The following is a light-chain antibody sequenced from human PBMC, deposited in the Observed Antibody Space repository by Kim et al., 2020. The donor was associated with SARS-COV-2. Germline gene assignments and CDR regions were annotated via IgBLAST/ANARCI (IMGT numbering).Light chain of an antibody. Sequence: GKTVTISCNRSSGSIASNYVQWYQQRPGSSPTTVIYEDNQRPSGVPDRFSGSTDSSSNSASLTISGLKTEDEADYYCQSYDSSNQVFGGGTKLTVL. CDR3: QSYDSSNQV. CDR2: EDN. V-gene: IGLV6-57*01. CDR1: SGSIASNY. J-gene: IGLJ3*02.